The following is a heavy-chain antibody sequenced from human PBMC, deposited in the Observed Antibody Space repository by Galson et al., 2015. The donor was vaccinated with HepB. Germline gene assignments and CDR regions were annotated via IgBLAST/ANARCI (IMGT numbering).Heavy chain of an antibody. CDR2: IYYSGST. Sequence: LSLTCTVSGGSISSSSYYWGWIRQPPGKGLEWIGSIYYSGSTYYNPSLKSRVTISVDTSKNQFSLKLSSVTAADTAVYYCASAVDTAMALPRYWGQGTLVTVSS. V-gene: IGHV4-39*01. CDR3: ASAVDTAMALPRY. CDR1: GGSISSSSYY. D-gene: IGHD5-18*01. J-gene: IGHJ4*02.